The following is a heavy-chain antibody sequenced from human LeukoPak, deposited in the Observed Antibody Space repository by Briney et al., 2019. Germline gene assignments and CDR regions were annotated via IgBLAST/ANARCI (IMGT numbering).Heavy chain of an antibody. CDR3: ARHQEYSSSSDY. V-gene: IGHV4-39*01. CDR1: GGSISSSSYY. CDR2: IYYSGSA. J-gene: IGHJ4*02. Sequence: SETLSLTCTVSGGSISSSSYYWGWIRQPPGKGLEWIGSIYYSGSAYYNPSLKSRVTISVDTSKNQFSLKLSSVTAADTAVYYCARHQEYSSSSDYWGQGKLVTVSS. D-gene: IGHD6-6*01.